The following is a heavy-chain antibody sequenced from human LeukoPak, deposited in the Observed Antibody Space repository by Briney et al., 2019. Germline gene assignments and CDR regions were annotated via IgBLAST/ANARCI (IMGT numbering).Heavy chain of an antibody. Sequence: GGSLRLSCAASGFDFTAYGMSWVRQAPGKGLEWVSGVSASGLDTYYADSVTGRFTISRDNSKNTVHLLMNSLRAEDSAMYYCAKYGPGFGVVIEYFMDVWGKGTRVTVSS. CDR1: GFDFTAYG. CDR2: VSASGLDT. J-gene: IGHJ6*03. D-gene: IGHD3-3*01. CDR3: AKYGPGFGVVIEYFMDV. V-gene: IGHV3-23*01.